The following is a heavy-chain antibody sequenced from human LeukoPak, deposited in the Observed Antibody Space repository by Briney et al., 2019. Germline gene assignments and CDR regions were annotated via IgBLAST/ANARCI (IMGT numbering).Heavy chain of an antibody. J-gene: IGHJ4*02. D-gene: IGHD3-10*01. CDR3: ARDRDYGSGIFDY. CDR2: INPNSGGT. CDR1: GYTFTGYY. Sequence: ASVKDSCKASGYTFTGYYMHWVRQAPGQGLEWMGWINPNSGGTNYAQKFQGRVTVTRDTSISTAYMELNRLRSDDTALYYCARDRDYGSGIFDYWGQGTLVTVSS. V-gene: IGHV1-2*02.